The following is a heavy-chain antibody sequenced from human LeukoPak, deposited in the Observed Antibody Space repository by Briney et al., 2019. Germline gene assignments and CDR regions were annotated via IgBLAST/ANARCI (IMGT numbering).Heavy chain of an antibody. CDR1: GFTFSSYG. D-gene: IGHD6-19*01. CDR2: IRYDGSNK. V-gene: IGHV3-30*02. Sequence: GGSLRLSCAASGFTFSSYGMHWVRQAPGKGLEWVAFIRYDGSNKYYADSVKGRFTISRDNSKNTLYLQMGSLRAEDMAVYYCARVLGSGWYGGFDYWGQGTLVTVSS. J-gene: IGHJ4*02. CDR3: ARVLGSGWYGGFDY.